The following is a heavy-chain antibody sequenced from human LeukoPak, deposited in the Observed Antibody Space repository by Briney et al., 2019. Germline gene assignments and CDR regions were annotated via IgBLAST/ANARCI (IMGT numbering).Heavy chain of an antibody. J-gene: IGHJ5*02. CDR2: IYPGDSDT. CDR3: ARLPYSSSRSWFDP. Sequence: PGEALKISCKGSGYSFTSYWISWVRQMPGRGLEWMGIIYPGDSDTRYSPSFQGQVTISADKSISTAYLQWSSLKASDTAMYYCARLPYSSSRSWFDPWGQGTLVTASS. CDR1: GYSFTSYW. D-gene: IGHD6-13*01. V-gene: IGHV5-51*01.